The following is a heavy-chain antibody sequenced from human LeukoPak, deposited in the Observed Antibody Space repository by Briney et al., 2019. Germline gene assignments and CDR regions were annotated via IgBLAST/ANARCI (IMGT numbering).Heavy chain of an antibody. CDR2: IYHSGST. CDR1: GYSISSGYY. CDR3: ARLDKGITIFGVVSY. V-gene: IGHV4-38-2*01. Sequence: SETLSLTCAVSGYSISSGYYWGWIRQPPGKGLEWIGSIYHSGSTYYNPSLKSRVTISVDTSKNQFSLKLSSVTAAGTAVYYCARLDKGITIFGVVSYWGQGTLVTVSS. D-gene: IGHD3-3*01. J-gene: IGHJ4*02.